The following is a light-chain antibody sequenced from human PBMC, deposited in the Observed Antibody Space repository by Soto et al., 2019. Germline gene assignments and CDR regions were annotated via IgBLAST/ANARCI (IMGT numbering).Light chain of an antibody. V-gene: IGLV3-21*02. CDR2: EDS. J-gene: IGLJ2*01. CDR1: NVGGKS. CDR3: QVWDTVSLHAI. Sequence: SYELTQPPAVSLAPGQTASITCVGDNVGGKSVHWYQQKAGQAPVLVIQEDSDRPSGIPERFSGSNSANTATLTISRVEAGDEAAYYCQVWDTVSLHAIFGGGTKLTVL.